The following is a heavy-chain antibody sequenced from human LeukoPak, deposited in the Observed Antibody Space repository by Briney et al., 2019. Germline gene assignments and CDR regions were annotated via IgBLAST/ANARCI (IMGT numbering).Heavy chain of an antibody. V-gene: IGHV4-34*01. CDR2: INHSGST. CDR3: ASKNSVAEPHYFDY. Sequence: SETLSLTCAVYGGSFSGYYWSWIRQPPGKGLEWIGEINHSGSTNYNPSPKSRVTISVDTSKNQFSLKLSSVTAADTAVYYCASKNSVAEPHYFDYWGQGTLVTVSS. D-gene: IGHD1-14*01. J-gene: IGHJ4*02. CDR1: GGSFSGYY.